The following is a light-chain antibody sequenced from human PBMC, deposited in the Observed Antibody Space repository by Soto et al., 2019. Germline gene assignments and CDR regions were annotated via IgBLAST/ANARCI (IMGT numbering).Light chain of an antibody. V-gene: IGLV2-14*01. CDR2: DVS. CDR3: SSYTSSSLIWV. CDR1: SSDVGGYNY. J-gene: IGLJ3*02. Sequence: SALTQPASVSGSPGQSITISCTGTSSDVGGYNYVSWYQQHPGKAPKLMIYDVSNRPSGVSNRFSGSKSGNTASLTISGLQAEDEADYYCSSYTSSSLIWVFGGGTKVTVL.